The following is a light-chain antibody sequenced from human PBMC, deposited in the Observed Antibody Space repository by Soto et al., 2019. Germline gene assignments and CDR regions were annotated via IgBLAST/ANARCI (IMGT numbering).Light chain of an antibody. V-gene: IGKV1-5*01. Sequence: DIQMTQSPSTLSASVGDRVTITCRASQSIDSWLAWYQQKPGRAPKLLLYEVSSLQSGVPPRFSGSGSGTEFTLTITSLQPGDFATYSCQQYNGYPWTFGQGTKVEIK. CDR1: QSIDSW. CDR2: EVS. CDR3: QQYNGYPWT. J-gene: IGKJ1*01.